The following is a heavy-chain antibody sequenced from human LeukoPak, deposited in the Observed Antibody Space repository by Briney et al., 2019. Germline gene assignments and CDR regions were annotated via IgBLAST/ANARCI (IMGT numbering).Heavy chain of an antibody. V-gene: IGHV4-59*01. CDR2: IYYSGST. CDR3: ARDGGPFGGIIDY. CDR1: GGSISSYY. Sequence: PSETLSLTCTVSGGSISSYYWSWIRQPPGKGLEWIGYIYYSGSTNYNPSLKSRVTISVDTSKNQFSLKLSSVTAADTAVYYCARDGGPFGGIIDYWGQGTLVTVSS. J-gene: IGHJ4*02. D-gene: IGHD3-16*01.